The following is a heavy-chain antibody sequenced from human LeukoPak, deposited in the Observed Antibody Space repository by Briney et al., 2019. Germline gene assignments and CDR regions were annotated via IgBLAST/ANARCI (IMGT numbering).Heavy chain of an antibody. J-gene: IGHJ3*02. V-gene: IGHV3-30*18. CDR1: GFTFRNYG. Sequence: GRSLRFSCAASGFTFRNYGMHWVRQAPGKGLDWVAVISYDGSNKYYADSVKGRFTISRDNSKNTLYLQMYSLRAEDTAVYYCAKVRYFGPSAFDIWGQGTMVTVSS. D-gene: IGHD3-9*01. CDR2: ISYDGSNK. CDR3: AKVRYFGPSAFDI.